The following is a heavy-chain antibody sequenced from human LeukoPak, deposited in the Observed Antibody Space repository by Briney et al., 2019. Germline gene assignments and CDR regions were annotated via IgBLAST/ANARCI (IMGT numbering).Heavy chain of an antibody. V-gene: IGHV3-66*01. CDR2: IYSGGST. CDR3: AKDGPYYDSSGYLFDY. CDR1: GFTVSSNY. Sequence: GGSLRLSCAASGFTVSSNYMSWVRQAPGKGLEWVSVIYSGGSTYYADSVKGRFTISRDNSKNTLYLQMNSLRAEDTAVYYCAKDGPYYDSSGYLFDYWGQGTLVTVSS. D-gene: IGHD3-22*01. J-gene: IGHJ4*02.